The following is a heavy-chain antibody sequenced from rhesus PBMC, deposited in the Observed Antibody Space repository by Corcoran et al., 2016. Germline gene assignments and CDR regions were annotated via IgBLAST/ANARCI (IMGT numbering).Heavy chain of an antibody. CDR1: GGSISGGYD. J-gene: IGHJ4*01. V-gene: IGHV4-76*01. CDR2: IYGSSGST. D-gene: IGHD3-28*01. Sequence: QVQLQESGPGLVKPSETLSLTCAVSGGSISGGYDWSWIRQPPGKGLEWIGYIYGSSGSTNYNPSLQTRVTIAKDTSQYQFSLKLSSVTAADTAVYYCARRGYYDSGYYSDYWGQGVLVTVSS. CDR3: ARRGYYDSGYYSDY.